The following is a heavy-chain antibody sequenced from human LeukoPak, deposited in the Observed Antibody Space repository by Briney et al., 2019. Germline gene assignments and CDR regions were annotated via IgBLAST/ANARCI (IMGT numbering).Heavy chain of an antibody. CDR3: ASIGPAHDYGDYEVSY. D-gene: IGHD4-17*01. V-gene: IGHV3-11*04. CDR2: ISSSGSTI. J-gene: IGHJ4*02. CDR1: GFTFSDYY. Sequence: GGSLRLSCAASGFTFSDYYMSWVRQAPGKGLEWVSYISSSGSTIYDTDSVKGRFTISRDNAKNSLYLQMNSLRAEDTAVCYCASIGPAHDYGDYEVSYWGQGTLVTVSS.